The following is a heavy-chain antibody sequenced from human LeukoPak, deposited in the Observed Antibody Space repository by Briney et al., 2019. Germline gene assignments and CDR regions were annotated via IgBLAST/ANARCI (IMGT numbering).Heavy chain of an antibody. CDR3: AKDGFGGRTFPYYLDS. CDR1: GFSFITNG. J-gene: IGHJ4*02. Sequence: GGSLRLSCAASGFSFITNGIHWVRQAPGKGLEWVAFIPYDGSKKYYTDSVKGRFTISRDNSKNTMYLQMNSLRPEDTAVYYCAKDGFGGRTFPYYLDSWGRGTLVTVSS. CDR2: IPYDGSKK. V-gene: IGHV3-30*02. D-gene: IGHD3-3*01.